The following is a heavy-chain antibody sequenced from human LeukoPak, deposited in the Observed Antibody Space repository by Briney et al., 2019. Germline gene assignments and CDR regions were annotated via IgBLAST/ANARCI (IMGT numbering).Heavy chain of an antibody. J-gene: IGHJ6*02. V-gene: IGHV4-30-4*01. Sequence: SETLSLTCTVSGGSISSGDYYWSWIRQPPGKGLEWIGYVYYSGSTYYNPSLKSRVTISVDTSKNQFSLKLSSVTAADTAVYYCATVYGESSSWYNHYYYGMDVWGQGTTVTVSS. CDR3: ATVYGESSSWYNHYYYGMDV. CDR2: VYYSGST. CDR1: GGSISSGDYY. D-gene: IGHD6-13*01.